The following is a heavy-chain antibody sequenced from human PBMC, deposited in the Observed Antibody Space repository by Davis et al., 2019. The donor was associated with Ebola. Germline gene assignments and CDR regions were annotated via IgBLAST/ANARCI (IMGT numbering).Heavy chain of an antibody. J-gene: IGHJ4*02. D-gene: IGHD5-12*01. CDR3: ARGWLRSKFDY. CDR2: TYYTSKWFT. CDR1: RDSVSSGG. V-gene: IGHV6-1*01. Sequence: PSETLSLTCAISRDSVSSGGWNWIRQSPSRGLEWLGRTYYTSKWFTDYAEFVKSRITINPDTSKNQLSLQLNSVTPEDTAVYYCARGWLRSKFDYWGQETLVTVSS.